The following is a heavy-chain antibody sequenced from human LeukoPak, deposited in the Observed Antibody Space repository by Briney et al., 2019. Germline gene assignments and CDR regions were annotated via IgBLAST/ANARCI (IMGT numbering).Heavy chain of an antibody. V-gene: IGHV3-7*02. D-gene: IGHD3-10*01. Sequence: GGSLRLSCAASGFTFSSYWMSWGRQTPGKGLEWVAHLNQDGSERYYVDSVKGRFTISRENAKNSLYLQMNSLRAEDTAVYYCAKCGSGSNFDYWGQGIVVTVSS. CDR1: GFTFSSYW. J-gene: IGHJ4*02. CDR3: AKCGSGSNFDY. CDR2: LNQDGSER.